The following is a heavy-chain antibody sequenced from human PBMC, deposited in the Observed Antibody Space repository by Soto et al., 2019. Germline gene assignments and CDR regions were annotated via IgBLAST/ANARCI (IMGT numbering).Heavy chain of an antibody. V-gene: IGHV3-30*18. CDR3: AKDQDSSWLSFFDY. D-gene: IGHD6-13*01. CDR2: ISYDGSNK. Sequence: VQLVESGGGVVQPGWSLRLSCAASGFTFRSYGMHWVRQAPGKGLEWVAVISYDGSNKYYADSVKGRFTISRDNSENTLSLQMSSLRAEDTAIYYCAKDQDSSWLSFFDYWGQGTLVTVSS. CDR1: GFTFRSYG. J-gene: IGHJ4*02.